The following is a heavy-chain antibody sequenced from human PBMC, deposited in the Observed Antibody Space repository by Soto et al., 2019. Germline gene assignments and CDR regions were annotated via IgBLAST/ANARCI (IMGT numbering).Heavy chain of an antibody. Sequence: ASETLSLTCTVSGDSISSYYWSWIRQPAGKGPEWIGRIYTSGNTQYNPSLWSRVTMSVDTSKNQLSLKLSSVTAADTAVYFCAGDKGYYYDGIDVWGQGTTVTVSS. CDR1: GDSISSYY. CDR3: AGDKGYYYDGIDV. J-gene: IGHJ6*02. V-gene: IGHV4-4*07. D-gene: IGHD3-22*01. CDR2: IYTSGNT.